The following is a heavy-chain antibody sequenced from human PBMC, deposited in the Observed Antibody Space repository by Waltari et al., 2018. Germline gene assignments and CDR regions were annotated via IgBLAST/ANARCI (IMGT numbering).Heavy chain of an antibody. CDR3: TRADAYCGADCYFFFDF. V-gene: IGHV3-49*03. Sequence: EVQLVESGGGLVQPGRSLRLSCTASGFIFDDYAMSWFRQAPGKGLEWLAFIRRKAYGVTTEYAASVKGRFTISRDDSKSIAYLQMNSLKTEDTAVYYCTRADAYCGADCYFFFDFWGQGTLVTVSS. J-gene: IGHJ4*02. D-gene: IGHD2-21*02. CDR2: IRRKAYGVTT. CDR1: GFIFDDYA.